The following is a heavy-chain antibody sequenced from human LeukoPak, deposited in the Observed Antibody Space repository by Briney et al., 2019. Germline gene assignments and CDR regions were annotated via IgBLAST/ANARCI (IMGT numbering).Heavy chain of an antibody. J-gene: IGHJ6*03. CDR2: ISWDGGST. CDR1: GFTFDDYT. V-gene: IGHV3-43*01. Sequence: GGSLRLSCAASGFTFDDYTMHWVRHAPGKGLEWVSLISWDGGSTYYADSVKGRFTISRDNSKNSLYLQMNSLRTEDTALYYCAKGAASPIRAYYYYYMDVWGKGATVTVSS. CDR3: AKGAASPIRAYYYYYMDV. D-gene: IGHD4-17*01.